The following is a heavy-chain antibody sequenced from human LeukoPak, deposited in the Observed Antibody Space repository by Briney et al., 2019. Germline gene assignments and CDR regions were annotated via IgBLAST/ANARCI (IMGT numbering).Heavy chain of an antibody. V-gene: IGHV3-53*01. D-gene: IGHD2-15*01. J-gene: IGHJ4*02. CDR3: AKAPVTTCSGAYCYPFDH. Sequence: GGSRKLSCAASGITVSRNYMSWVRQGPGKGLEWVSAISVSGNTYHADSVKGRFTISRDSSKNTLYLQMNSLRAGDAAVYYCAKAPVTTCSGAYCYPFDHWSQGTLVTVSS. CDR1: GITVSRNY. CDR2: ISVSGNT.